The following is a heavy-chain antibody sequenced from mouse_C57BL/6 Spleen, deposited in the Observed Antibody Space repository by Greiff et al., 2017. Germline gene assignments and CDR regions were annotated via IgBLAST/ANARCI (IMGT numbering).Heavy chain of an antibody. D-gene: IGHD4-1*01. CDR1: GYTFTSYW. V-gene: IGHV1-69*01. CDR2: IDPSDSYT. CDR3: GLTGKRYYAMDY. Sequence: QVQLQQPGAELVMPGASVKLSCKASGYTFTSYWMHWVKQRPGQGLEWIGEIDPSDSYTNYNQKFKGKSTLTVDKSSSTAYMQLSSLTSEDSAVYYCGLTGKRYYAMDYWGQGTSVTVAS. J-gene: IGHJ4*01.